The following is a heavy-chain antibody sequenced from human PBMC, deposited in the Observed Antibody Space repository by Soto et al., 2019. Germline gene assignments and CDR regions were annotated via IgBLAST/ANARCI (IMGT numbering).Heavy chain of an antibody. CDR2: INPNSGGT. J-gene: IGHJ6*02. D-gene: IGHD1-20*01. V-gene: IGHV1-2*02. CDR3: ARGPKGITGTRSYYYGMGV. CDR1: GYTFTGYY. Sequence: ASVKVSCKASGYTFTGYYMHWVRQAPGQGLEWMGWINPNSGGTNYAQKFQGRVTMTRDTSISTAYMELSRLRSDDTAVYYCARGPKGITGTRSYYYGMGVWGQGTTVTVSS.